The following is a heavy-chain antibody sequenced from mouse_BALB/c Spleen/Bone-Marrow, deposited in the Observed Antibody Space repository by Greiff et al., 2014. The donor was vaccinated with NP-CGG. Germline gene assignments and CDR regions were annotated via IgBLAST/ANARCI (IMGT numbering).Heavy chain of an antibody. CDR3: ARAITDAMDY. J-gene: IGHJ4*01. Sequence: QVQLKGSWAGLVRPGTSVEGSCKGSGYALTYYLLGGGKQRPGQGLWWIGVINSGSGGTKYNEKFKGKATLTADKSSSTAYMQLSSLTSDDSAVYFCARAITDAMDYWGQGTSVTVSS. D-gene: IGHD2-4*01. V-gene: IGHV1-54*01. CDR2: INSGSGGT. CDR1: GYALTYYL.